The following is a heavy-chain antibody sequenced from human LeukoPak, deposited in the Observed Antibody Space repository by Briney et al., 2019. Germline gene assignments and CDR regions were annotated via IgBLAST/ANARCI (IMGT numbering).Heavy chain of an antibody. CDR2: ISSSGSTI. Sequence: GGSLRLSCAASGFTFSDYYMSWVRQAPGKGLEWVSYISSSGSTIYYADSVKGRFTISRDNAKNSLYLQMNSLRAEDTAVYYCARWLQFGALDYWGQGTLVTVSS. CDR1: GFTFSDYY. V-gene: IGHV3-11*04. CDR3: ARWLQFGALDY. D-gene: IGHD5-24*01. J-gene: IGHJ4*02.